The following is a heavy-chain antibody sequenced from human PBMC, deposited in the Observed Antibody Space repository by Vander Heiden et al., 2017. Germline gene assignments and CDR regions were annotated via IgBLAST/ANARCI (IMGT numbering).Heavy chain of an antibody. D-gene: IGHD3-16*01. Sequence: QVQLVESGGGVVQPGRSLRLSCAASGFTFRSYAMHWVRQAPGKGLEWVAVISYDGSNKYYADSVKGRFTISRDNSKNTLYLQMNSLRGEDTAVYYCARDGGIDYFDYWGQGTLVTVSS. V-gene: IGHV3-30-3*01. CDR1: GFTFRSYA. CDR2: ISYDGSNK. CDR3: ARDGGIDYFDY. J-gene: IGHJ4*02.